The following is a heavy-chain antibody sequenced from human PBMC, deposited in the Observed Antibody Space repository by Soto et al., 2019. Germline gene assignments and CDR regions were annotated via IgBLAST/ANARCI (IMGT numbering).Heavy chain of an antibody. CDR2: IWYDGSNK. D-gene: IGHD3-10*01. J-gene: IGHJ4*02. Sequence: QVQLVESGGGVVQPGRSLRLSCAASGFTFSTYGMHWVRQAPGKGLEWVAAIWYDGSNKYYADSVKGRFTSSRDNSKNTLDLQMNSLRAEDTAVYYCAREAKEYYSDYWGQGTLVTVAS. CDR3: AREAKEYYSDY. V-gene: IGHV3-33*01. CDR1: GFTFSTYG.